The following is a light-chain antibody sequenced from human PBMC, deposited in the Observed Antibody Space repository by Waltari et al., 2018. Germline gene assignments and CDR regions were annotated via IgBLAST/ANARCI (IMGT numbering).Light chain of an antibody. CDR3: YSSDSTGLRV. J-gene: IGLJ1*01. Sequence: SYELTPTPSVSVSPGQTARITCSGHELQRKYAYWFQQQSGQAPRLVIYADTKRPSGIPERFSGSSSGTVATLTITGAQVDDEADYYCYSSDSTGLRVFGGGTTVVVL. V-gene: IGLV3-10*01. CDR2: ADT. CDR1: ELQRKY.